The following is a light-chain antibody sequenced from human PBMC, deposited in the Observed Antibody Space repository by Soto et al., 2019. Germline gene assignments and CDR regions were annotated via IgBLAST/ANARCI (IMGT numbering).Light chain of an antibody. CDR2: DAS. J-gene: IGKJ4*02. Sequence: IGLTQSPATLSLSPGERATISCRASQSVGSYLAWYQQKPGQAPRLLIYDASTRATGIPARFSGSGSGTDFTLTISSLEPEDFAVYYCQHRSNWPLTFGGGTKVEIK. CDR3: QHRSNWPLT. V-gene: IGKV3-11*01. CDR1: QSVGSY.